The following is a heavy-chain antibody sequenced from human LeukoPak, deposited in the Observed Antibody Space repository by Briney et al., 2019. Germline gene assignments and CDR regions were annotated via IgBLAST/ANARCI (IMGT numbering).Heavy chain of an antibody. D-gene: IGHD5-18*01. Sequence: PSETLSLTCTVSGGSISSYYWSWIRQPPGKGLEWIGYIYYSGSTNYNPSLKSRVTISVDTSKNQFSLKLSSVTAADTAVYYCARLADTANDYWGQGTPVTVSS. V-gene: IGHV4-59*01. CDR2: IYYSGST. J-gene: IGHJ4*02. CDR3: ARLADTANDY. CDR1: GGSISSYY.